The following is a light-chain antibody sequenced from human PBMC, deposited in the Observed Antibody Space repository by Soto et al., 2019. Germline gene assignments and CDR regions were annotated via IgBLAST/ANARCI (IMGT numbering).Light chain of an antibody. CDR3: QQLNSYPIT. CDR2: AAS. J-gene: IGKJ5*01. V-gene: IGKV1-9*01. Sequence: DIQLTQSPSFLSASVGDRVTITCRASQGISSYLAWYQQKPGQAPKLLIYAASTLQSGVPSGFSGSGSGTDFTLTISSLQPEDFATYYCQQLNSYPITFGQGTRLEIK. CDR1: QGISSY.